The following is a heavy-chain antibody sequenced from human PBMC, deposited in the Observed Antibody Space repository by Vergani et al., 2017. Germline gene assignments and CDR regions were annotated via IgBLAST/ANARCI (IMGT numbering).Heavy chain of an antibody. D-gene: IGHD3-22*01. CDR3: ARGGESSGYYYVGYFDY. J-gene: IGHJ4*02. CDR2: IYYSGST. V-gene: IGHV4-59*01. CDR1: GGSISSYY. Sequence: QVQLQESGPGLVKPSETLSLTCTVSGGSISSYYWSWIRQPPGKGREWIGYIYYSGSTNYNPSLKSRVTISVDTYEMQFSLKLSSVTAADTAVYYWARGGESSGYYYVGYFDYWGQGTLVTVSS.